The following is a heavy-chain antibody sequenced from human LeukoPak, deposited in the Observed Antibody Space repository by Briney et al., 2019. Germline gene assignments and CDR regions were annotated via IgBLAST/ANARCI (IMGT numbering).Heavy chain of an antibody. J-gene: IGHJ4*02. CDR3: ARLSNGVGSPSNTYFDY. Sequence: ASVKVSCKASGYTFTGYYMHWVRQAPGQGLEWMGWINPNSGGTNYAQKFQGRVTMTRDTSISTAYMELSRLRSDDTAVYYCARLSNGVGSPSNTYFDYWGQGTLVTVSS. D-gene: IGHD6-6*01. CDR2: INPNSGGT. V-gene: IGHV1-2*02. CDR1: GYTFTGYY.